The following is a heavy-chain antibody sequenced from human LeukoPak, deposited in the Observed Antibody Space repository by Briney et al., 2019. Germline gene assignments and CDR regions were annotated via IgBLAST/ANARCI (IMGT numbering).Heavy chain of an antibody. CDR3: ARGTVTAPDY. V-gene: IGHV3-64*01. D-gene: IGHD2-21*02. Sequence: PGGSLRLSCAASGFTFSSYAMHWVRQAPGKGLEYVSAISSNGGSTYYANSVKGRFTISRDNSKNTLYLQMNRLRPEDTAVYYCARGTVTAPDYWGQGTLVTVSS. CDR1: GFTFSSYA. CDR2: ISSNGGST. J-gene: IGHJ4*02.